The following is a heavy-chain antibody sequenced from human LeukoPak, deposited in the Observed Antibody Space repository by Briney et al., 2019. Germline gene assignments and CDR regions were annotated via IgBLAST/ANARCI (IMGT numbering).Heavy chain of an antibody. CDR1: GFTFSNYA. D-gene: IGHD3-22*01. J-gene: IGHJ4*02. V-gene: IGHV3-30*04. CDR2: ISYDGSNK. Sequence: SGGSLRLSCAASGFTFSNYAMHWVRQAPGKGLEWVAVISYDGSNKYYADSVKGRFTISRDNSKNTLYLQMNSLRAEDTAVYYCAKAPDSSGYYSSDYWGQGTLVTVSS. CDR3: AKAPDSSGYYSSDY.